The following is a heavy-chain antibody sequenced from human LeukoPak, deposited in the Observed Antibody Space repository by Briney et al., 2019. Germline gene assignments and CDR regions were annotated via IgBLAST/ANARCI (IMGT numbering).Heavy chain of an antibody. CDR2: IIPIFGTA. J-gene: IGHJ4*02. V-gene: IGHV1-69*05. CDR1: GGTFSSYA. CDR3: ARARRDSSSWYGRYFDY. D-gene: IGHD6-13*01. Sequence: GASVKVSCKASGGTFSSYAISWVRQAPGQGLEWMGGIIPIFGTANYAQKFQGRVTITTDESTSTAYMELSSLRSEDTAVYYCARARRDSSSWYGRYFDYWGQGTLVTVSS.